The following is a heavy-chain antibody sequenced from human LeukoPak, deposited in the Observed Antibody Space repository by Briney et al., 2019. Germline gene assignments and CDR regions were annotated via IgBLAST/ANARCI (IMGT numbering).Heavy chain of an antibody. V-gene: IGHV3-74*01. CDR3: ARPPDILTGKNWFDS. CDR1: AFTFSSYW. CDR2: INSDGSTR. D-gene: IGHD3-9*01. Sequence: SGGSLRLSCAASAFTFSSYWMHWVRQAPGKGLVWVSRINSDGSTRDYADSVKGRFTVSRDNAKNTMYLQMNSLRVEDTAVYYCARPPDILTGKNWFDSWGQGTLVTVSS. J-gene: IGHJ5*01.